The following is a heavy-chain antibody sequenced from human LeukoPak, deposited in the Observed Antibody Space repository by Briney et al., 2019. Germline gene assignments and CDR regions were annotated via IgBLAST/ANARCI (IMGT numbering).Heavy chain of an antibody. J-gene: IGHJ4*02. CDR3: ARDAPGGSGASDY. Sequence: GGSLRLCCAASGFTFSSYTINWVRQAPGKGLEWISSITSGDTYIYYAESVKGRFTISRDNAKNSVYVQMNSLRAEDTAVYYCARDAPGGSGASDYWGQGTLVTVSS. D-gene: IGHD3-10*01. CDR2: ITSGDTYI. V-gene: IGHV3-21*01. CDR1: GFTFSSYT.